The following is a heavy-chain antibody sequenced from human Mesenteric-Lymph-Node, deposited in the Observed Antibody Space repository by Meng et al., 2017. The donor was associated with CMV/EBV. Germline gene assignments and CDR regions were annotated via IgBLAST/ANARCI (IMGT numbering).Heavy chain of an antibody. CDR2: ISYSGTT. J-gene: IGHJ4*02. Sequence: ISSSSYYWCGIRQPPGKGLEWIGSISYSGTTYYNPSLKSRVTISVDTSNNQFSLKLNSVTAADTAVYYCARFYYYDSSGYYPYYFDYWGQGTLVTVSS. D-gene: IGHD3-22*01. CDR1: ISSSSYY. V-gene: IGHV4-39*01. CDR3: ARFYYYDSSGYYPYYFDY.